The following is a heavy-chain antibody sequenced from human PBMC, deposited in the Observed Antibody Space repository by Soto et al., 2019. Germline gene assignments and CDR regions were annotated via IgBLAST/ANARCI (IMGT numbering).Heavy chain of an antibody. J-gene: IGHJ5*02. D-gene: IGHD3-3*01. Sequence: SETLCVPYTVSGGSISRYYWSWIRQPAGKGLEWIGRIYTSGSTNYNPSLKSRVTMSVDTSKNQFSLTLSSVTAADTAVYYCARDYYDLWSGPYQGWFDPWGQGTLVTVS. CDR2: IYTSGST. CDR3: ARDYYDLWSGPYQGWFDP. CDR1: GGSISRYY. V-gene: IGHV4-4*07.